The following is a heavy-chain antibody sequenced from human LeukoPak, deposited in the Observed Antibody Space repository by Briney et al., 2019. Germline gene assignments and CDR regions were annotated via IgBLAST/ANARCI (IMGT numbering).Heavy chain of an antibody. CDR3: VKDRHSGYDFGYYFDY. CDR2: ISSNGGST. D-gene: IGHD5-12*01. CDR1: GFTFSSYA. Sequence: PGGSLRLSCSASGFTFSSYAMHWVRQAPGKGLEYVSAISSNGGSTYYADSVKGRSTISRDNSKNTLYLQMSSLRAEDTAVYYCVKDRHSGYDFGYYFDYWGQGTLVSVSS. J-gene: IGHJ4*02. V-gene: IGHV3-64D*06.